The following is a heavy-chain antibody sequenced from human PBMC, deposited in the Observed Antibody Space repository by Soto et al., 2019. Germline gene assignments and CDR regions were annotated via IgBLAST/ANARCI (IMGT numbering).Heavy chain of an antibody. CDR1: GFTFSSYA. D-gene: IGHD3-16*02. CDR2: ISGSGGST. Sequence: GGSLRLSCAASGFTFSSYAMSWVRQAPGKGLEWVSAISGSGGSTYYADSVKGRFTISRDNSKNTLYLQMNSLRAEDTAVYYCAKDTFGGVIPKLYFDYWGQGTLVTVSS. J-gene: IGHJ4*02. CDR3: AKDTFGGVIPKLYFDY. V-gene: IGHV3-23*01.